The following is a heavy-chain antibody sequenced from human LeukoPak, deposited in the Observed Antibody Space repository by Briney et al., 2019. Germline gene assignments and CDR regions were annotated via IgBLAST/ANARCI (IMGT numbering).Heavy chain of an antibody. V-gene: IGHV4-38-2*02. J-gene: IGHJ3*02. CDR2: IYHSGST. Sequence: KPSETLSLTCTVSGDSISSGYYWGWVRQPPGKGLDWIGTIYHSGSTYYNPSLKSRVTISVDTSKNQFSLKLSSVTAADTAVYYCARDSTGIGAFDIWGQGTMVTVST. CDR3: ARDSTGIGAFDI. D-gene: IGHD3-10*01. CDR1: GDSISSGYY.